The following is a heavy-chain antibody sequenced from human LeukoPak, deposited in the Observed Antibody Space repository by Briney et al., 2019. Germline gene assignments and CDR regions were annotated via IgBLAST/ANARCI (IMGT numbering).Heavy chain of an antibody. CDR3: ARGGYEGVGPNKRCDY. V-gene: IGHV4-31*03. CDR1: GGSISSGAYY. CDR2: IHYSGST. J-gene: IGHJ4*02. Sequence: PSQTLSLTCTVSGGSISSGAYYWSWIRQHPGKGLEWIGSIHYSGSTSYNPPLKSRVTIPVDTSKNQFSLKLTSVTAAGTAVYYCARGGYEGVGPNKRCDYWGQGALVTVSS. D-gene: IGHD5-12*01.